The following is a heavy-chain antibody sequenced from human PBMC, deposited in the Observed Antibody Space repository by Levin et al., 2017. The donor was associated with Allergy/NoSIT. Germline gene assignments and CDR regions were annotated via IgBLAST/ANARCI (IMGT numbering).Heavy chain of an antibody. D-gene: IGHD2-15*01. Sequence: GESLKISCVASGFTFSTYGMHWVRQAPGKGLEWVAIISNDGSNKYYVDSVKGRFTISRDNSKSTLYLQMSSLSPEDTAVYYCAKDSGCSGGSCHWDFDYWGQGTLVTVSS. J-gene: IGHJ4*02. CDR3: AKDSGCSGGSCHWDFDY. CDR1: GFTFSTYG. CDR2: ISNDGSNK. V-gene: IGHV3-30*18.